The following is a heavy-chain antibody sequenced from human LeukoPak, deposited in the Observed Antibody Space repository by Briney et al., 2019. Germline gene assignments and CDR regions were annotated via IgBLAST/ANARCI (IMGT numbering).Heavy chain of an antibody. CDR1: GGSISSYY. Sequence: SETLSLTCTVSGGSISSYYWSWIRQPAGKGLEWIGRIYTSGSTNYNPSLKSRVTMSVDTSKNQFSLKLSSVTAADTAVYYCARCPTYSSSYCFDYWGQGTLVTVSS. CDR2: IYTSGST. D-gene: IGHD6-6*01. J-gene: IGHJ4*02. CDR3: ARCPTYSSSYCFDY. V-gene: IGHV4-4*07.